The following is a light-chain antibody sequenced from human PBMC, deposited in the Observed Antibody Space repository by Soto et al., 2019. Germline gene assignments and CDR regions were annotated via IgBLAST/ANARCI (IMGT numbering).Light chain of an antibody. CDR2: GNT. J-gene: IGLJ1*01. V-gene: IGLV1-40*01. CDR1: NSNIGAGFD. Sequence: QSVLTQPPSVSGAPGQRVTISCTGSNSNIGAGFDVHWYQQLPGRVPKLLIYGNTNRPSEVPDRFSGSKSGTSASLAIAGLQAEDEADYYCQSYDSSLSGYVFGTGTKLTVL. CDR3: QSYDSSLSGYV.